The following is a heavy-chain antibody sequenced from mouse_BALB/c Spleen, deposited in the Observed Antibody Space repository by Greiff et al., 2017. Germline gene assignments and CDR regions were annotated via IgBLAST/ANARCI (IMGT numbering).Heavy chain of an antibody. Sequence: EVMLVESGPGLVKPSQSLSLTCTVTGYSITSDYAWNWIRQFPGNKLEWMGYISYSGSTSYNPSLKSRISITRDTSKNQFFLQLNSVTTEDTATYYCARWSFDYWGQGTTLTVSS. J-gene: IGHJ2*01. V-gene: IGHV3-2*02. CDR2: ISYSGST. CDR1: GYSITSDYA. CDR3: ARWSFDY.